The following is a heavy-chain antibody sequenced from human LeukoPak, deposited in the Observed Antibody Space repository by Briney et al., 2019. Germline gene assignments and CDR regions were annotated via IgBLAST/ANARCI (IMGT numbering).Heavy chain of an antibody. CDR1: GFIFSDYY. D-gene: IGHD1-26*01. CDR2: ISSSGSTI. Sequence: GGSLRVSCAASGFIFSDYYMSWIRQAPGKGLEWVSYISSSGSTIHYADSVKGRFTISRDNAKNSLFLQMNSLRVEDTAVYYCAGGGRGYSGSYFSTYWGQGTLVTVSS. CDR3: AGGGRGYSGSYFSTY. V-gene: IGHV3-11*01. J-gene: IGHJ4*02.